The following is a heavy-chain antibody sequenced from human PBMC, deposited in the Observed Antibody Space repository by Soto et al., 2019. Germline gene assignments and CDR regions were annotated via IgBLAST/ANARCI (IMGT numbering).Heavy chain of an antibody. J-gene: IGHJ3*02. V-gene: IGHV4-34*01. CDR1: GGSFSGYY. D-gene: IGHD1-26*01. CDR2: INHSGST. Sequence: SLTCAVYGGSFSGYYWSWIRQPPGKGLEWIGEINHSGSTNYNPSLKSRVTISVDTSKNQFSLKLSSVTAADTAVYYCASSGSPYDAFDIWGQGTMVTVSS. CDR3: ASSGSPYDAFDI.